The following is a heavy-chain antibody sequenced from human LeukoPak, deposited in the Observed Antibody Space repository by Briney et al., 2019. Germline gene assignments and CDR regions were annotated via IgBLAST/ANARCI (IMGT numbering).Heavy chain of an antibody. V-gene: IGHV4-4*02. CDR2: IYRSGST. D-gene: IGHD1-26*01. CDR1: GGSISSSNW. Sequence: SETLSLTCAVSGGSISSSNWWSWVRQPPGKGLEWIGEIYRSGSTNYNPSLKSRVTISVDKSKNQFSLKLSSVTAADTAVYYCAREGGGSYVDYYYYYGMDVWGKGTTVTVSS. J-gene: IGHJ6*04. CDR3: AREGGGSYVDYYYYYGMDV.